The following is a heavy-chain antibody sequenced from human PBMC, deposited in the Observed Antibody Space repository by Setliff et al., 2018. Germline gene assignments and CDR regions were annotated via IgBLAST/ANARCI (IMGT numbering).Heavy chain of an antibody. CDR2: IYTSGTT. CDR1: GASISSGSYY. J-gene: IGHJ6*02. D-gene: IGHD3-3*01. Sequence: SETLSLTCTVSGASISSGSYYWSWIRQPAGKGLEWLGRIYTSGTTNYSPSFKSRVTISADTSKNQISLKLSSVTAADTAVYCCARLSWGGLRYHGLDVWGQGTTVTVSS. V-gene: IGHV4-61*02. CDR3: ARLSWGGLRYHGLDV.